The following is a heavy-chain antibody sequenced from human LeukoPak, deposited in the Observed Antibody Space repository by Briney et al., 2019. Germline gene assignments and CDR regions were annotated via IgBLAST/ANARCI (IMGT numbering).Heavy chain of an antibody. V-gene: IGHV3-7*03. Sequence: GGFLRLSCSATVVTFSSYWMNWARQAPWKGLEWVASINHNGNVNYYVDSVKGRFTISRDNAKNSLYLQMSNLRAEDTAVYFCARGGGLDVWGQGATVTVSS. J-gene: IGHJ6*02. D-gene: IGHD3-16*01. CDR3: ARGGGLDV. CDR2: INHNGNVN. CDR1: VVTFSSYW.